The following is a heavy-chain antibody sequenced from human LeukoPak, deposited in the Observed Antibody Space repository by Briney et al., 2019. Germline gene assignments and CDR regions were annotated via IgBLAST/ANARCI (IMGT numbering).Heavy chain of an antibody. CDR3: ARDRLVLRPRSSSDY. J-gene: IGHJ4*02. CDR2: ITSSSSYI. CDR1: GFTFSSYS. V-gene: IGHV3-21*01. D-gene: IGHD6-6*01. Sequence: GGSLRLSCAASGFTFSSYSMNWVRQAPGKGLEWVSSITSSSSYIYYADSVKGRFTISRDDAKNSLYLQMNSLRAEDTAIYYCARDRLVLRPRSSSDYWGQGTLITVSS.